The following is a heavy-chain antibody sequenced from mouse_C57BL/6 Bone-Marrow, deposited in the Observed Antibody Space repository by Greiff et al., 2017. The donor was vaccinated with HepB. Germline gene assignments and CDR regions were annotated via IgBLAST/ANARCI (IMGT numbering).Heavy chain of an antibody. CDR1: GYTFTSYW. D-gene: IGHD1-1*01. CDR2: IHPNSGST. CDR3: ARWGPSTVPWYFDV. Sequence: VKLQQPGAELVKPGASVKLSCKASGYTFTSYWMHWVKQRPGQGLEWIGMIHPNSGSTNYNEKFKSKATLTVDKSSSTAYMQLSSLTSEDSAVYYCARWGPSTVPWYFDVWGTGTTVTVSS. V-gene: IGHV1-64*01. J-gene: IGHJ1*03.